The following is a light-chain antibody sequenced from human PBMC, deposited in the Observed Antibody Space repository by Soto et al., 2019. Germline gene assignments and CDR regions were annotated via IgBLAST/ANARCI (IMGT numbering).Light chain of an antibody. J-gene: IGKJ1*01. V-gene: IGKV3-15*01. Sequence: DTVMTQSPATLSVSPGERATLSCRASQSVGSSLAWYQQKPGQAPRLLLYGASTRATGIPARFSGSGSGTEFTLTISSLQSEDVAVYYCQQYNNWPPWTFGQGTKVEIK. CDR1: QSVGSS. CDR3: QQYNNWPPWT. CDR2: GAS.